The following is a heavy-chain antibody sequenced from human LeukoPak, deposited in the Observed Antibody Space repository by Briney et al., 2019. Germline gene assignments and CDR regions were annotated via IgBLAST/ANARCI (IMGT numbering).Heavy chain of an antibody. J-gene: IGHJ4*02. CDR1: GYTFTTYN. D-gene: IGHD6-19*01. V-gene: IGHV1-18*01. CDR2: ISGYNGNT. CDR3: AAIDSSGWFTLDY. Sequence: ASVKVSCKASGYTFTTYNINWVRQAPGQGLEWMGWISGYNGNTNYAQKLQGRVTMTTDTSTSTAYMELRSLKSDDTAVYYCAAIDSSGWFTLDYWGQGTLVSVSS.